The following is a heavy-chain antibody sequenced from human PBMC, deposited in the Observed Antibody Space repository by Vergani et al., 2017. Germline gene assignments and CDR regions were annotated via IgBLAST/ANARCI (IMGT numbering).Heavy chain of an antibody. CDR3: ARDLRDDIMIGPDNMPFDS. CDR1: EFTFSTYS. J-gene: IGHJ4*02. V-gene: IGHV4-34*01. D-gene: IGHD3-9*01. CDR2: INHSGGT. Sequence: VQLVESGGGLVKTGGSLRLSCAASEFTFSTYSMNWVRQAPGEGLEWIGQINHSGGTNYNPSLKSRVTISQDASKSQFSLKIKSVTAADTALYFCARDLRDDIMIGPDNMPFDSWGQGTLVTVSS.